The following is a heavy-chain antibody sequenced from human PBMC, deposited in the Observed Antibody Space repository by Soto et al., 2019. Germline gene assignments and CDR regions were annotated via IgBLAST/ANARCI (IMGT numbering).Heavy chain of an antibody. Sequence: PSETLSLTCTVSRDSISNFYWGWIRQPPGKGLEWIGSIYSIGSTYYNPSLKSRVTISVDTSKNQFSLKLSSVTAADTAVYYCARQYGDYVRVAFDIWGQGTMVTVS. V-gene: IGHV4-39*01. D-gene: IGHD4-17*01. J-gene: IGHJ3*02. CDR2: IYSIGST. CDR3: ARQYGDYVRVAFDI. CDR1: RDSISNFY.